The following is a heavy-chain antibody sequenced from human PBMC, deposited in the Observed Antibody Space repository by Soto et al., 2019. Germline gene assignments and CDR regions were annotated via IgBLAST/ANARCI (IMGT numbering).Heavy chain of an antibody. CDR2: ISAYNGNT. V-gene: IGHV1-18*01. D-gene: IGHD3-3*01. J-gene: IGHJ4*02. CDR3: ARYKDKIWSGYYTMTQSCDS. CDR1: GLAITSKA. Sequence: SSEACGLAITSKAMSWVRQETGQGLEWMGWISAYNGNTNYAQKLQGRVTMTTDTSTSTAYMELRSLRSDDTAVYYCARYKDKIWSGYYTMTQSCDSCGQGTLVTV.